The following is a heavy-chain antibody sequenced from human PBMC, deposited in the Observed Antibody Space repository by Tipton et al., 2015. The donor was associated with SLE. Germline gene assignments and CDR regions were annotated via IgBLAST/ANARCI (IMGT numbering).Heavy chain of an antibody. CDR3: ARPVGDDFWSGSYFDY. V-gene: IGHV3-23*01. CDR1: GFTFSSYA. CDR2: ISGSGGST. D-gene: IGHD3-3*01. Sequence: SLRLSCAASGFTFSSYAMSWVRQAPGKGLEWVSAISGSGGSTYYADSVKGRFTISRDNSKNTLYLQMNSLRAEDTAVYYCARPVGDDFWSGSYFDYWGQGTLVTVSS. J-gene: IGHJ4*02.